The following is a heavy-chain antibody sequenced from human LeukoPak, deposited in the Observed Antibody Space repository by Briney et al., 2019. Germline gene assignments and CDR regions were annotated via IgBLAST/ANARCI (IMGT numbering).Heavy chain of an antibody. Sequence: SETLSLTCTVSGGSITNFFWSWIRRPAGKGLEWIGRIYSSGSTIYDPSLKSRVTMSVDTSKNQFSLKLDSVTAADTAVYYCAKGSRWFDPWGQGALVTVSS. CDR1: GGSITNFF. D-gene: IGHD1-26*01. CDR2: IYSSGST. CDR3: AKGSRWFDP. J-gene: IGHJ5*02. V-gene: IGHV4-4*07.